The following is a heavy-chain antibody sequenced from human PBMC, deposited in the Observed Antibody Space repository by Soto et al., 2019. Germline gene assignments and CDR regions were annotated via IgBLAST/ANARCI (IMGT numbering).Heavy chain of an antibody. CDR1: GYTFTSYA. Sequence: QVQLVQSGAEVKKPGASVKVSCKASGYTFTSYAMHWVRQAPGQRLEWMGWINAGNGNTKYSQKFQGRVTITRDTSVRTAYMELSSLRFEDTAMYYCAREGYSYGYGAFDYWGQGTLVTVSS. CDR2: INAGNGNT. V-gene: IGHV1-3*01. D-gene: IGHD5-18*01. CDR3: AREGYSYGYGAFDY. J-gene: IGHJ4*02.